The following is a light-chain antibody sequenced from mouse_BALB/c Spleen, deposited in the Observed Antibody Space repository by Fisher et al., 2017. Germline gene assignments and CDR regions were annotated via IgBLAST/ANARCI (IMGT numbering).Light chain of an antibody. V-gene: IGKV4-59*01. CDR3: QQRSSYPPT. J-gene: IGKJ5*01. CDR2: DTS. Sequence: IVLTQTPAIMSASPGEKVTMTCSASSSVSYMHWYQQKSGTSPKRWIYDTSKLASGVPARFSGSGSGTSYSLTIGTMEAEDAATYYCQQRSSYPPTFGAGTKLELK. CDR1: SSVSY.